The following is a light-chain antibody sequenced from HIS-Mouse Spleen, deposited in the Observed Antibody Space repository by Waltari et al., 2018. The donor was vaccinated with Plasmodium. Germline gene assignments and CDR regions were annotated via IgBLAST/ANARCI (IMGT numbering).Light chain of an antibody. CDR3: YSTDSSGNHRV. CDR2: EDS. Sequence: SYELTQPPSVSVSPGQTARITCSGDALPKKYAYWYQQTAGQAPVLVIYEDSKRPSGIPERFSGSSSGTMATLTISGAQVEDEADYYWYSTDSSGNHRVFGGGTKLTVL. V-gene: IGLV3-10*01. J-gene: IGLJ3*02. CDR1: ALPKKY.